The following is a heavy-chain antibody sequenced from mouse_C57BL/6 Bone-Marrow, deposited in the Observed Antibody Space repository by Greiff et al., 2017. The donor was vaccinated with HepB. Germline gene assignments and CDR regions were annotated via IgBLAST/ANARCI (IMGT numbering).Heavy chain of an antibody. CDR3: ARHEEKGWLLRSAWFAY. J-gene: IGHJ3*01. CDR2: FYPGSGSI. CDR1: GYTFTEYT. V-gene: IGHV1-62-2*01. D-gene: IGHD2-3*01. Sequence: QVQLQQSGAELVKPGASVKLSCKASGYTFTEYTIHWVKQRSGQGLEWIGWFYPGSGSIKYNEKFKDKATLTADKDSSTVYMELSRLTSEDSAVYFCARHEEKGWLLRSAWFAYWGQGTLVTVSA.